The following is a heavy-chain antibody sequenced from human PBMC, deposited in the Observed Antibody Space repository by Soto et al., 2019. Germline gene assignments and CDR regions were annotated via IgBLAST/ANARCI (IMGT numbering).Heavy chain of an antibody. D-gene: IGHD3-9*01. CDR2: IIPIFGTA. CDR3: ARDKGDLTGPDY. CDR1: GGTFSSYA. J-gene: IGHJ4*02. Sequence: SVKFSCKSSGGTFSSYAISWVRQAPGQGLEWMGGIIPIFGTANYAQKFQGRVTITADESTSTAYMELSSLRSEDTAVYYCARDKGDLTGPDYWGQGTLVTVSS. V-gene: IGHV1-69*13.